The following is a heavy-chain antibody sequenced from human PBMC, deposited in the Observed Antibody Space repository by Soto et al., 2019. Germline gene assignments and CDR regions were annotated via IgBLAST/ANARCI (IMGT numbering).Heavy chain of an antibody. D-gene: IGHD6-19*01. CDR2: IYPRDSDT. Sequence: GESLKISCKVSGDSFTSFWIGWVSQMPGKGLEWLGSIYPRDSDTRYSPSFQGQVTISADKSLSTAYLQWNSLQASDTAIYYCARQHPLDSRVWFTWGQGTLVTVSS. V-gene: IGHV5-51*01. CDR1: GDSFTSFW. CDR3: ARQHPLDSRVWFT. J-gene: IGHJ4*02.